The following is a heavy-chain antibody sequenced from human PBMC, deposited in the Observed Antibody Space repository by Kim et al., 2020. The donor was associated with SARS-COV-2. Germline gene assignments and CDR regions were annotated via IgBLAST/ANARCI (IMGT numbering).Heavy chain of an antibody. V-gene: IGHV4-59*01. CDR2: IYYSGGT. D-gene: IGHD3-10*01. CDR3: ARYYGRSRFYGLDV. J-gene: IGHJ6*02. CDR1: GGSISSYY. Sequence: SETLSLTCTVSGGSISSYYWSWIRQPPGKGLEWIGYIYYSGGTIYNPSLKSRVTISVDTSKNQFSLRLNSMTAADTAIYYCARYYGRSRFYGLDVWGHGT.